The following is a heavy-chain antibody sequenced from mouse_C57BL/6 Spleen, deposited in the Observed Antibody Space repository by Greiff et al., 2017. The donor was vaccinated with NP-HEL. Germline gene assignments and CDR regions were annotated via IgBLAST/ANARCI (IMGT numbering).Heavy chain of an antibody. CDR2: ISSGGDYI. V-gene: IGHV5-9-1*02. Sequence: EVMLVESGEGLVKPGGSLKLSCAASGFTFSSYAMSWVRQTPEKRLEWVAYISSGGDYIYYADTVKGRFTISRDNARNTLYLQMSSLKSEDTAMYYCTRDPHYYGSSYFDYWGQGTTLTVSS. CDR3: TRDPHYYGSSYFDY. D-gene: IGHD1-1*01. CDR1: GFTFSSYA. J-gene: IGHJ2*01.